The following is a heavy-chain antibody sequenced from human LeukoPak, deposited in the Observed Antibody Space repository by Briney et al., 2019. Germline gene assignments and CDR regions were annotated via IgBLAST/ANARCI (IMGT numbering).Heavy chain of an antibody. V-gene: IGHV3-30*03. Sequence: PGRSLRLSCAASGFTFSSYGMHWVRQAPGKGLEWVAIISYDESNKYYAASVKGRFTISRDNSKNTLYLQMNSLRAEDTAVYYCVRDSNLSFDYWGQGSLVTVSS. D-gene: IGHD1-14*01. CDR2: ISYDESNK. CDR1: GFTFSSYG. CDR3: VRDSNLSFDY. J-gene: IGHJ4*02.